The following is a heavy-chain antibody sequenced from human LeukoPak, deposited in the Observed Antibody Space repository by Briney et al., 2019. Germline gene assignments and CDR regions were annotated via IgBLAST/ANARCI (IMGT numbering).Heavy chain of an antibody. CDR2: ISNSGSYI. J-gene: IGHJ4*02. D-gene: IGHD2-2*01. V-gene: IGHV3-21*01. CDR3: ARGDCSTTSCSYYFDY. CDR1: GFTFSSYS. Sequence: GGSLRLSCAASGFTFSSYSMNWVRQALGKGLEWVSSISNSGSYIYYADSVKGRFTISRDNAKNSLYLQMNSLRAEDTAVYYCARGDCSTTSCSYYFDYWGQGTLVTVSS.